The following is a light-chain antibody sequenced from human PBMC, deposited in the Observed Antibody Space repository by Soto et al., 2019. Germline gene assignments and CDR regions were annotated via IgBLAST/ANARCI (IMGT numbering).Light chain of an antibody. CDR1: QSISNW. CDR3: QQYKSYFLT. Sequence: DIQMTQSPSTLSASVGDRVTITCRASQSISNWLAWYQQKPGKAPKLLIYKASSLESGVPSRFSGSRSGTEFTLTISSLQPDDFATYYCQQYKSYFLTFGGGTKVEIK. CDR2: KAS. V-gene: IGKV1-5*03. J-gene: IGKJ4*01.